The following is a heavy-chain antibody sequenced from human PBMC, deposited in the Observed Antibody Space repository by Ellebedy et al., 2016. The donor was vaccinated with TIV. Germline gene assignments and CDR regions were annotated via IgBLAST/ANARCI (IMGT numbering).Heavy chain of an antibody. CDR2: IQEGGSEK. CDR1: GFTFSNYW. Sequence: PGGSLRLSCAASGFTFSNYWMSWVRQAQGKGLEWVANIQEGGSEKYYVDSVKGRFTISRDNAKNSLYLQMNSLRADDTAVYYCARDRPQWNLIDYWGQGTLVTVSS. J-gene: IGHJ4*02. CDR3: ARDRPQWNLIDY. V-gene: IGHV3-7*03. D-gene: IGHD1-1*01.